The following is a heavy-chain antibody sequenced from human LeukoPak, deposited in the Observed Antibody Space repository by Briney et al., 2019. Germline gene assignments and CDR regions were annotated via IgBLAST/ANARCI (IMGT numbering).Heavy chain of an antibody. CDR2: IYYSGST. V-gene: IGHV4-39*01. D-gene: IGHD3-22*01. CDR3: ARQYYDSSGYYYSQYPGLFDY. J-gene: IGHJ4*02. CDR1: GGSISSSSYY. Sequence: SETLSLTCTVSGGSISSSSYYWGWIRQPPGKGLEWIGSIYYSGSTNYNPSLKSRVTISVDTSKNQFSLKLSSVTAADTAVYYCARQYYDSSGYYYSQYPGLFDYWGQGTLVTVSS.